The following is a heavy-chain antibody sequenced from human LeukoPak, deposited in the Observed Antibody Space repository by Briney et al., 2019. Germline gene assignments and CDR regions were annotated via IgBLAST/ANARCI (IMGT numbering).Heavy chain of an antibody. D-gene: IGHD3-22*01. CDR1: GFTFSSYA. Sequence: GGSLRLSCAASGFTFSSYAMSWVRQAPGKGLEWVSAISGSGGSTYYADSVKGRFTISRDNSKNTLYLQMNSLRAEDTAVYYCAKASGGYYYGWADYWGQGTLVTVSS. CDR2: ISGSGGST. CDR3: AKASGGYYYGWADY. V-gene: IGHV3-23*01. J-gene: IGHJ4*02.